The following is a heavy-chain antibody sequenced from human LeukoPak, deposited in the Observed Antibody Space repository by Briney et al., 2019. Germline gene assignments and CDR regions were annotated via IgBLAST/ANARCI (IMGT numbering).Heavy chain of an antibody. CDR2: IYSGGST. J-gene: IGHJ4*02. D-gene: IGHD1-26*01. CDR3: VFPSGSYPDDFDY. V-gene: IGHV3-53*01. CDR1: GFTVRSNY. Sequence: GGSLRLSCADSGFTVRSNYMRSGRQAPGKGLEWVSVIYSGGSTYYAVSVTGQFTISRDNSKNSLYLQMNTLRAEDAPVYYCVFPSGSYPDDFDYWGQGTLVTVSS.